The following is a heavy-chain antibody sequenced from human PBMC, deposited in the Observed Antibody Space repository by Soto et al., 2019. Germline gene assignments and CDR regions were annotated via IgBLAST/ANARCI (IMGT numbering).Heavy chain of an antibody. CDR1: GYSFTSYW. CDR2: IYPGDSDT. CDR3: AITVVVVPATPDGYDI. J-gene: IGHJ6*02. Sequence: PGESLKISCKGSGYSFTSYWIGWVRQMPGKGLEWMGIIYPGDSDTRYSPSFQGQVTISADKSISTAYLQWSSLKASDTAMYYCAITVVVVPATPDGYDIWGQGTTVTVSS. V-gene: IGHV5-51*01. D-gene: IGHD2-2*01.